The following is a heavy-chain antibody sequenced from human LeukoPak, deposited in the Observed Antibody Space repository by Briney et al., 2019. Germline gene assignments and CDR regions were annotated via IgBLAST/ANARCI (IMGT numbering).Heavy chain of an antibody. V-gene: IGHV4-30-2*01. J-gene: IGHJ4*02. Sequence: SETLSLTCTVSGGSISSGGYYWSWIRQPPGKGLEWIGYIYHSVSTYYNPSLKSRVTISVDRSKNQFSLKLSSVTAADTAVYYCASPIVQLEWRTTDYWGQGTLVTVSS. CDR2: IYHSVST. CDR3: ASPIVQLEWRTTDY. D-gene: IGHD1-1*01. CDR1: GGSISSGGYY.